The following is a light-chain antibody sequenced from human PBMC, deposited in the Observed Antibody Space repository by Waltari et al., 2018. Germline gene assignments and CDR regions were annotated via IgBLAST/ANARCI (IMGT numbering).Light chain of an antibody. Sequence: MTQSPSTLSVSPGERATLSCRASQSVSSNLAWYQQKPGQAPRLLIYGASTRATGIPARFSGSGSGTEFTLTISSLQSEDFAVYYCQQYNNLWTFGQGTKVEIK. CDR2: GAS. V-gene: IGKV3-15*01. CDR1: QSVSSN. CDR3: QQYNNLWT. J-gene: IGKJ1*01.